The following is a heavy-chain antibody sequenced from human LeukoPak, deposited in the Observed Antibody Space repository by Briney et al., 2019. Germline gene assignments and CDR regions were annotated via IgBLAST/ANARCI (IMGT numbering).Heavy chain of an antibody. J-gene: IGHJ5*02. CDR2: ISHSGST. CDR3: ARTPVMVRLRGGWFDP. D-gene: IGHD3-10*01. V-gene: IGHV4-34*01. Sequence: SETLSLTCAVYGGSFSGYYWSWIRQPPGKGLEWIGEISHSGSTNYNPSLKSRVTISVDTSKNQFSLKLSSVTAADTAVYYCARTPVMVRLRGGWFDPWGQGTLVTVSS. CDR1: GGSFSGYY.